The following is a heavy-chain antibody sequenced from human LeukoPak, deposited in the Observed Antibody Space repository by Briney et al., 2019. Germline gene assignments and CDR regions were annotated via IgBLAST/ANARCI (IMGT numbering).Heavy chain of an antibody. J-gene: IGHJ4*02. CDR3: AKWGDYDILTGYYVPDY. D-gene: IGHD3-9*01. Sequence: GGSLRLSCAASGFTFTNYAMSWARQAPGKGLEWVSAITGSDGSSYYADSVKGRFTISRDNSKNTLYLQVNSLRAEDTAVYYCAKWGDYDILTGYYVPDYWGQGTLVTVSS. CDR2: ITGSDGSS. V-gene: IGHV3-23*01. CDR1: GFTFTNYA.